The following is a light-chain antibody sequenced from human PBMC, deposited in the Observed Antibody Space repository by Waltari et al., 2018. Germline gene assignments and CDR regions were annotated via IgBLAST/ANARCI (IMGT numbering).Light chain of an antibody. CDR1: SSNIGSNT. CDR2: DNN. CDR3: AGWDDSLNGVV. J-gene: IGLJ2*01. V-gene: IGLV1-44*01. Sequence: QSVMTQPPSASGTPGQRISISCSGWSSNIGSNTVNWYQQFPGTAPKLLIYDNNQRPSGVPDRFSASKSGTSASLAISGLLYEDEADYFCAGWDDSLNGVVFGGGTKLTVL.